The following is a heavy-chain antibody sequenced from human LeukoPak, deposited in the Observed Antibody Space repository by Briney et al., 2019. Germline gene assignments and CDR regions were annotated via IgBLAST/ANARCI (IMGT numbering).Heavy chain of an antibody. CDR3: ARDAHGSGSYYTYGMDV. V-gene: IGHV5-51*01. J-gene: IGHJ6*04. Sequence: GKSLKISCKGSGYSFTSYWIGWVRQMPGKGLEWMGIIYPGDSDTRYSPSFQGQVTISADKSISTAYLQWSSLKASDTAMYYCARDAHGSGSYYTYGMDVWGKGTTVTVSS. CDR1: GYSFTSYW. D-gene: IGHD3-10*01. CDR2: IYPGDSDT.